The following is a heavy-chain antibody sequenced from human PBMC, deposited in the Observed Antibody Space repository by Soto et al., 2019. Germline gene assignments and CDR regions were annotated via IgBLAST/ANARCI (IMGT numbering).Heavy chain of an antibody. CDR1: GGSISSSSYY. CDR2: IYYSGST. J-gene: IGHJ5*02. CDR3: ARDRGYSGYDWDYNWFDP. Sequence: PSETLSLTCTVSGGSISSSSYYWGWIRQPPGKGLEWIGSIYYSGSTYYNPSLKSRVTISVDTSKNQFSLKLSSVTAADTAVYYCARDRGYSGYDWDYNWFDPWGQGTLVTVSS. V-gene: IGHV4-39*02. D-gene: IGHD5-12*01.